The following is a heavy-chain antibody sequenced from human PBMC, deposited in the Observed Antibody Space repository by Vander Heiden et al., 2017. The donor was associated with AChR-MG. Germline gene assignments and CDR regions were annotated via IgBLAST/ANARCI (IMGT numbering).Heavy chain of an antibody. D-gene: IGHD3-10*01. Sequence: EVQLVETGGGLIQPGGSLRLSCAASGFTVSSNYMSWVRQAPGKGLEWVSVIYSGGSTYYADSVKGRFTISRDNSKNTLYLQMNSLRAEDTAVYYCARAGVSLYYYGMDVWGQGTTVTVSS. J-gene: IGHJ6*02. CDR2: IYSGGST. CDR3: ARAGVSLYYYGMDV. V-gene: IGHV3-53*02. CDR1: GFTVSSNY.